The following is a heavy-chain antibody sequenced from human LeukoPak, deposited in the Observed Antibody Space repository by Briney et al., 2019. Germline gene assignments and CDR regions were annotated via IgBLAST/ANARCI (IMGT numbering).Heavy chain of an antibody. D-gene: IGHD2-21*02. CDR1: GFTLSNYV. CDR2: VRGGGFDT. J-gene: IGHJ4*02. CDR3: TRRAGGDLYDLDN. V-gene: IGHV3-23*01. Sequence: PGGSLRLSCVASGFTLSNYVMSWVRQAPGKGLEWVSGVRGGGFDTYYTDSVKGRFTISRDNSKNMVYLQMNSLRAEDTAVYYCTRRAGGDLYDLDNWGQGTLVTVSS.